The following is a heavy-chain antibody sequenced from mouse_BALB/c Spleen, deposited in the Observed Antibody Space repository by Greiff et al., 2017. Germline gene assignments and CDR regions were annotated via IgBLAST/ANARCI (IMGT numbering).Heavy chain of an antibody. J-gene: IGHJ4*01. CDR2: ISSGSSTI. V-gene: IGHV5-17*02. D-gene: IGHD3-3*01. CDR3: ARSRYDAMDY. CDR1: GFTFSSFG. Sequence: EVKVVESGGGLVQPGGSRKLSCAASGFTFSSFGMQWVRQAPEKGLEWVAYISSGSSTIYYADTVKGRFTISRDNPKNTLFLQMTSLRSEDTAMYYCARSRYDAMDYWGQGTSVTVSS.